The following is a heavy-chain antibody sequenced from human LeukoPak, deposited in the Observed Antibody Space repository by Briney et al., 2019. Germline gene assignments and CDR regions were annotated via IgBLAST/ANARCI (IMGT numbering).Heavy chain of an antibody. Sequence: SVKVSCKASGGTFSRYTISWVRQAPGQGLEWMGGIIPIFGAANYAQKFQGRVTITADESTSTAYMELSSLRSEDTAVYYCVRDREDIVVVPASGRAAFDIWGQGTMVTVSS. CDR2: IIPIFGAA. CDR3: VRDREDIVVVPASGRAAFDI. V-gene: IGHV1-69*13. J-gene: IGHJ3*02. CDR1: GGTFSRYT. D-gene: IGHD2-2*01.